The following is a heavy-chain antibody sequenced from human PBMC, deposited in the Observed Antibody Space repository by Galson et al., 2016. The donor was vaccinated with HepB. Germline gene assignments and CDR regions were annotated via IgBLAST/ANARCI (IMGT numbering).Heavy chain of an antibody. V-gene: IGHV1-46*01. J-gene: IGHJ1*01. D-gene: IGHD3-3*01. Sequence: SVKVSCKASGYTFSSYFMHWVRQAPGQGLEWMGVMNPNGNKISYAQKFESRVTMTRDTSTSTVYMELNSLRSGDTAVYYCVREILGVVYWGQGSLVAVSS. CDR1: GYTFSSYF. CDR2: MNPNGNKI. CDR3: VREILGVVY.